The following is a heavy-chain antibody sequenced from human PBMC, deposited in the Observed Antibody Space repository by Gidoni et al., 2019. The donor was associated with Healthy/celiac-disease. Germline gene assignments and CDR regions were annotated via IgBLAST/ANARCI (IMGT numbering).Heavy chain of an antibody. Sequence: QVQLQQWGAGLLKPSETLSLTCAVYGGSLSGYYWSWIRQPPGKGVEWIGEINHSASTNYNPSLKSRVTISVDTSKNQFSLKLSSVTAADTAVYYCASRARGITFGGVIVHWGQGTLVTVSS. CDR1: GGSLSGYY. V-gene: IGHV4-34*01. CDR3: ASRARGITFGGVIVH. CDR2: INHSAST. D-gene: IGHD3-16*02. J-gene: IGHJ4*02.